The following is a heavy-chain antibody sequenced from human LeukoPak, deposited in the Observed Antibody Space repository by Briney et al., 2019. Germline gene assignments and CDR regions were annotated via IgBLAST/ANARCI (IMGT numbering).Heavy chain of an antibody. CDR2: ITWNRDKI. V-gene: IGHV3-9*01. Sequence: GRSLRLSCTVSGFSFDDYAMHWVRQAPGKGLEWVTGITWNRDKIGYGDSVKGRFTISRDNVKNVLYLQMNSLRPEDTALYYCAKDLSSAITSALVLDVWGQGTTVIVSS. CDR3: AKDLSSAITSALVLDV. J-gene: IGHJ6*02. CDR1: GFSFDDYA. D-gene: IGHD3-22*01.